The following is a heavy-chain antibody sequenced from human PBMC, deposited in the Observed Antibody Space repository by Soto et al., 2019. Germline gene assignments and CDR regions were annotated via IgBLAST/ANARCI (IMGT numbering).Heavy chain of an antibody. CDR1: GGSISSYY. CDR2: IFYSGST. D-gene: IGHD3-9*01. J-gene: IGHJ6*02. V-gene: IGHV4-59*01. CDR3: ARDKGRYDSGMDV. Sequence: PSETLSLTCTVSGGSISSYYWSWIRQSPWKGLEWIGYIFYSGSTKYNPSLKSRVTISVDTSKTHFSLNLSSVTAADTAVYYCARDKGRYDSGMDVWGQGTTVTVSS.